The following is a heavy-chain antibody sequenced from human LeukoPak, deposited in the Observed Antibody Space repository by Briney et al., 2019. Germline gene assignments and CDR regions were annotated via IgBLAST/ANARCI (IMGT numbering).Heavy chain of an antibody. V-gene: IGHV4-39*01. J-gene: IGHJ4*02. CDR3: ASDPSSYYDFWSGYFTGGAHYFDY. Sequence: SETLSLTCTVSGGSISSSSYYWGWIRQPPGKGLEWIGSIYYSGSTYYTPSLKSRVTISVDTSKNQFSLKLSSVTAADTAVYYCASDPSSYYDFWSGYFTGGAHYFDYWGQGTLVTVSS. CDR2: IYYSGST. D-gene: IGHD3-3*01. CDR1: GGSISSSSYY.